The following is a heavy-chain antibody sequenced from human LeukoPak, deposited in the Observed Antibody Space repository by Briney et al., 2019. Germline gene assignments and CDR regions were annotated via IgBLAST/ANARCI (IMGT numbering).Heavy chain of an antibody. CDR1: RYTFTGYY. J-gene: IGHJ4*02. V-gene: IGHV1-2*02. CDR3: ARDTCSSTSCYTGY. Sequence: GASVKVSCKASRYTFTGYYMHWVRQAPGQGLEWMGWINPNSGGTNYAQKFQGRVTMTRDTSISTAYMELSRLRSDDTAVYYCARDTCSSTSCYTGYWGQGTLVTVSS. CDR2: INPNSGGT. D-gene: IGHD2-2*01.